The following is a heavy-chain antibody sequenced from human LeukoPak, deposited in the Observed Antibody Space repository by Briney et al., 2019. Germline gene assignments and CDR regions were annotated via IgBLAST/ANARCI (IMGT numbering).Heavy chain of an antibody. CDR3: ARRRDFIDY. CDR2: SSSSGSTI. V-gene: IGHV3-11*01. J-gene: IGHJ4*02. D-gene: IGHD3/OR15-3a*01. CDR1: GFTLSDYY. Sequence: GSLRLSCAASGFTLSDYYMSWIRQAPGKGLEWVSYSSSSGSTIYYADSVKGRFAISRDNAKNSLYLQMNSLRAEDTALYYCARRRDFIDYWGQGTLVTVSS.